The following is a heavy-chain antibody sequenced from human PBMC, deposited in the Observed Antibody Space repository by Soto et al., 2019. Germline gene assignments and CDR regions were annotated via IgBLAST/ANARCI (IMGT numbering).Heavy chain of an antibody. D-gene: IGHD3-10*01. CDR2: IYHSGST. CDR3: ARSIITMVRGVKPHAFDI. CDR1: GYSISSGYY. Sequence: PSETLSLTCAVSGYSISSGYYWGWIRQPPGKGLEWIGSIYHSGSTYYNPSLKSRVTISVDTSKNQFSLKLSSVTAADTAVYYCARSIITMVRGVKPHAFDIWGQGTMVTV. J-gene: IGHJ3*02. V-gene: IGHV4-38-2*01.